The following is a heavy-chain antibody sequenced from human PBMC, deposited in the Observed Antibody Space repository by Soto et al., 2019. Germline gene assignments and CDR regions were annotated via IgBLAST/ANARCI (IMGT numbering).Heavy chain of an antibody. CDR3: AKDRDPDSIWTFDS. CDR2: IIGGDGDK. CDR1: GFTFRTFT. D-gene: IGHD3-9*01. J-gene: IGHJ4*02. V-gene: IGHV3-23*01. Sequence: EVQLLEHGGQLVQPGESLRLSCAASGFTFRTFTMNWVRQAPGKGLEWVSGIIGGDGDKFYSDSVKGRFTISRDNSKDMLFLQMNSLRVSDTAVYYCAKDRDPDSIWTFDSWGQGTLVTVSS.